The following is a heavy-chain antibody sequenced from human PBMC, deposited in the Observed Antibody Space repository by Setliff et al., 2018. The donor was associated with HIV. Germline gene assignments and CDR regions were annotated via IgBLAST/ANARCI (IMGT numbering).Heavy chain of an antibody. V-gene: IGHV1-69*13. CDR3: AMSMTTYPVSRAFDI. CDR1: GGTFSSYT. CDR2: IIPIFGKT. D-gene: IGHD4-4*01. J-gene: IGHJ3*02. Sequence: GASVKVSCKASGGTFSSYTISWVRQAPGQGLEWMGGIIPIFGKTNYAQKFQGRVTITADESTSTAYMELSSLRSEDTAVYYCAMSMTTYPVSRAFDIWGQGTMVTVSS.